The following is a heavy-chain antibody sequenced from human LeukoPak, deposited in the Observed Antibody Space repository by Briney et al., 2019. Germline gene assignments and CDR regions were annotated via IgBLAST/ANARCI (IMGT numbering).Heavy chain of an antibody. CDR3: ARHQKVAKWVDY. V-gene: IGHV4-59*08. D-gene: IGHD1-26*01. J-gene: IGHJ4*02. CDR2: IYYSGST. Sequence: SETLSLTCTVSGGSISSYYWSWIRQPPGKGLEWIGYIYYSGSTNYNPSLKSRVTISVDTSKNQFSLKLSSVTAADTAVCYCARHQKVAKWVDYWGQGTLVTVSS. CDR1: GGSISSYY.